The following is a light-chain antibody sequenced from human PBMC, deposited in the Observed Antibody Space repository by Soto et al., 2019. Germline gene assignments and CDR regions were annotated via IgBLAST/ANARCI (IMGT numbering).Light chain of an antibody. Sequence: QSALTQPASVSGSPGQSITISCTGTSSNVGTHNLVSWYQQHPGKAPKLMIYEGSKRPSGVSNRFSGYKSGNTASLTISGLQADDEADYCCCSYAGHSTSVFGTGTKLTVL. CDR3: CSYAGHSTSV. CDR2: EGS. J-gene: IGLJ1*01. CDR1: SSNVGTHNL. V-gene: IGLV2-23*01.